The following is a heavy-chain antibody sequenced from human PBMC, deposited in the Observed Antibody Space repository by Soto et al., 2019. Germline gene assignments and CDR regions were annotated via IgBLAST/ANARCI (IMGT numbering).Heavy chain of an antibody. D-gene: IGHD3-3*01. J-gene: IGHJ4*02. Sequence: SETLSLTCTVSGDSIRSYYWTWIRQPPGWGLEWIGHVYYGGSTNYNPSLQSRVTISLDTSKNQFSLRLTSMNDADADVYYCAGEGALATFGVXWGQGTRVTVSX. CDR3: AGEGALATFGVX. CDR2: VYYGGST. CDR1: GDSIRSYY. V-gene: IGHV4-59*01.